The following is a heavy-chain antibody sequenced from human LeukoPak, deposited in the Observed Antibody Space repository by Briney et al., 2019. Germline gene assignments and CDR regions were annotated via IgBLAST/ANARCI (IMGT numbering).Heavy chain of an antibody. Sequence: GGSLRLSCAASGFTFSSYAMSWVRQAPGKGLEWVSAISGSGGSTYHADSVKGRFTISRDNSKNTLYLQMNSLRAEDTAVYYCAKGDVDTAMAHEVYYFDYWGQGTLVTVSS. CDR2: ISGSGGST. D-gene: IGHD5-18*01. J-gene: IGHJ4*02. CDR1: GFTFSSYA. V-gene: IGHV3-23*01. CDR3: AKGDVDTAMAHEVYYFDY.